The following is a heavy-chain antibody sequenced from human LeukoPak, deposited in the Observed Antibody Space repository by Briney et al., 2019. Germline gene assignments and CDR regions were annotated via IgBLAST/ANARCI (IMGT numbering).Heavy chain of an antibody. CDR3: AKGHSSWDYHGMDV. CDR1: GLTFSNYA. Sequence: GGSLRLSCAPSGLTFSNYAMDWVRRAPGKGLEWVAAISGSGTVTYYVDSVKGRFTISRDNSKKTLNLQMNSLRVDDTAVYYCAKGHSSWDYHGMDVWGQGTTVTVSS. V-gene: IGHV3-23*01. CDR2: ISGSGTVT. J-gene: IGHJ6*02. D-gene: IGHD6-13*01.